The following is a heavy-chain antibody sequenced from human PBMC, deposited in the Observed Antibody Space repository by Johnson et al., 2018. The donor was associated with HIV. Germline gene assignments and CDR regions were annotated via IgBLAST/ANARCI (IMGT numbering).Heavy chain of an antibody. CDR3: ARQKRYWRNAVDI. D-gene: IGHD3-9*01. V-gene: IGHV3-21*01. CDR2: ISGSGGNT. Sequence: VQLVESGGGVAQPGRSLRLSCAASGFTFSSYGMHWVRQAPGKGLEWVSAISGSGGNTYYADSVKGRFTISRDNAKNSLYLQMNSLRAEDTAVYYCARQKRYWRNAVDIWGQGTIVTVSS. J-gene: IGHJ3*02. CDR1: GFTFSSYG.